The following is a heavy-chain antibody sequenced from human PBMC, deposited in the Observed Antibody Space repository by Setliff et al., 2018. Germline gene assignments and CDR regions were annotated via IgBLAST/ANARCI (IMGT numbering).Heavy chain of an antibody. CDR1: GGSFSGYY. CDR3: ARGRIAERPEAIDY. V-gene: IGHV4-34*01. CDR2: INHSGST. Sequence: PSETLSLTCAVYGGSFSGYYWSWIRQPPGKGLEWIGEINHSGSTNYNPSLKSRLTMSVDTSRNQFSLNLGSVTAADTGVYYCARGRIAERPEAIDYWGQGTPVTAPQ. J-gene: IGHJ4*02. D-gene: IGHD6-6*01.